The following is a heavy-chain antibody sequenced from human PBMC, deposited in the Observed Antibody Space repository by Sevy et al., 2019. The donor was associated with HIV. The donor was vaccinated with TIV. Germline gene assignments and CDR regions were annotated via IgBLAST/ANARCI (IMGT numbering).Heavy chain of an antibody. J-gene: IGHJ5*02. Sequence: GGSLRLSCAASGFTFSSYAMSWVRQAPGKGLEWVSAISGSGGSTYYADSVKGRFTISRDNSKNTLYLQMNSLRAEDTAVYYCAKDTGDYVWGSYRPNWFDPWAREPWSPSPQ. CDR2: ISGSGGST. CDR3: AKDTGDYVWGSYRPNWFDP. V-gene: IGHV3-23*01. CDR1: GFTFSSYA. D-gene: IGHD3-16*02.